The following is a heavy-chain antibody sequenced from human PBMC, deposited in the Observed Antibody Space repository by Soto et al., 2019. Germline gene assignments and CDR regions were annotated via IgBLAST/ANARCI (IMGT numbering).Heavy chain of an antibody. CDR1: GFTFSSYS. D-gene: IGHD3-22*01. CDR3: ARDYDSSGYYLSY. V-gene: IGHV3-21*01. Sequence: GGSLRLSCAASGFTFSSYSMNWVRQAPGKGLEWVSSISSSSSYIYYADSVKGRFTISRDNAKNSLYLQMNSLRAEDTAVYYCARDYDSSGYYLSYWGQGTLVTVSS. CDR2: ISSSSSYI. J-gene: IGHJ4*02.